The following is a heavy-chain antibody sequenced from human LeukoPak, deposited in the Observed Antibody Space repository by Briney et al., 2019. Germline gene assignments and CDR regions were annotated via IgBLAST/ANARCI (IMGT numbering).Heavy chain of an antibody. CDR1: GFTFDDYA. CDR3: AKGLVQGELIAVAGTLDY. D-gene: IGHD6-19*01. V-gene: IGHV3-9*01. J-gene: IGHJ4*02. Sequence: NPGRSLRLSCAASGFTFDDYAMHWVRQAPGKGLEWVSGISWNSGSIGYADSVKGRFTISRDNAKNSLYLQMNSLRAEDTALYYCAKGLVQGELIAVAGTLDYWGQGTLVTVSS. CDR2: ISWNSGSI.